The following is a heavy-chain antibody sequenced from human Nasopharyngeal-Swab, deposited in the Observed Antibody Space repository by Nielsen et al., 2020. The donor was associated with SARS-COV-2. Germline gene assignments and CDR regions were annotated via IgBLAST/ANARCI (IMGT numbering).Heavy chain of an antibody. J-gene: IGHJ3*02. CDR2: INPSGGST. D-gene: IGHD2-8*01. Sequence: WVRQAPGQGLEWMGIINPSGGSTSYAQKFQGRVTMTRDTSTSTVCMELSSLRSEDTAVYYCARGRDCTNGVCYAGGTDAFDIWSQGTMVTVSS. CDR3: ARGRDCTNGVCYAGGTDAFDI. V-gene: IGHV1-46*01.